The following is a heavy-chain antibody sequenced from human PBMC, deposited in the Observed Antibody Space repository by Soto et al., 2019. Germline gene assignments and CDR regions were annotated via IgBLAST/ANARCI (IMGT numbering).Heavy chain of an antibody. V-gene: IGHV1-69*13. Sequence: GASVKVSCKASGGTFSSYAISWVRQAPGQGLEWMGGIIPIFGTANYAQKFQGRVTITADESTSTAYMELSSRRSEDTAVYYCARGQGTTHYYGMDVWGQATTVTVSS. J-gene: IGHJ6*02. CDR2: IIPIFGTA. D-gene: IGHD1-1*01. CDR1: GGTFSSYA. CDR3: ARGQGTTHYYGMDV.